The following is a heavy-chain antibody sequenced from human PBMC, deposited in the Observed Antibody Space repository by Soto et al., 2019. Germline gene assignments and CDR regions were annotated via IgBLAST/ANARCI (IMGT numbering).Heavy chain of an antibody. CDR3: ARGDTYYVNWYFDY. CDR1: GFTFTNYY. CDR2: ISAYSGNT. V-gene: IGHV1-18*01. Sequence: QVQLVQSGAEVKKHGASVKVSCKTSGFTFTNYYINWVRQAPGQGLEVMGWISAYSGNTNYAQNLQGRVTMTTDTSASTAYLELRSLRSDDTAVYFCARGDTYYVNWYFDYWGQGTLVTVSS. J-gene: IGHJ4*02. D-gene: IGHD1-1*01.